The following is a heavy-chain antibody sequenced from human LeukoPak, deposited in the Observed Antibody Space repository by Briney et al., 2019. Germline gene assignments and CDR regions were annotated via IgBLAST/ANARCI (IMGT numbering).Heavy chain of an antibody. CDR3: ARERGREWDLDY. Sequence: GGSLRLSCAASGFTFSSYVMRWVRQAPGKGLEWVAAILYDGSDKYHAESVKGRFTISRDNSKNTLYLQMNSLRTEDTAVYYCARERGREWDLDYWGQGTLVTVSS. CDR2: ILYDGSDK. D-gene: IGHD1-26*01. V-gene: IGHV3-30-3*01. J-gene: IGHJ4*02. CDR1: GFTFSSYV.